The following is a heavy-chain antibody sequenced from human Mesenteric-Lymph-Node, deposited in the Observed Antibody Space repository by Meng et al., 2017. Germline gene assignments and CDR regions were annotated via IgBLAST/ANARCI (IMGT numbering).Heavy chain of an antibody. J-gene: IGHJ4*02. CDR3: ARDARGLDYSRSGYQSDY. D-gene: IGHD3-22*01. CDR2: ISSSGSTI. V-gene: IGHV3-11*04. CDR1: GFTFSDYY. Sequence: GESLKISCAASGFTFSDYYMSWIRQAPGKGLEWVSYISSSGSTIYYADSVKGRFTISRDNAKNSLYLQMNSLRAEDTAVYYCARDARGLDYSRSGYQSDYWGQGTLVTVSS.